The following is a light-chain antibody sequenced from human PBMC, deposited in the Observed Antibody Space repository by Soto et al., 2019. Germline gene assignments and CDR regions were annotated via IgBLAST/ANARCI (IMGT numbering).Light chain of an antibody. CDR3: YSYANSRDGV. V-gene: IGLV2-23*02. Sequence: QSVLTQPASVSGSPGQSITISCTGTSSDVGSYNLVSWYQQHPGRAPKVMIYEVSQRPSGLSSRFSGSKSGNTASLTISGLQAEDEADYYCYSYANSRDGVFGGGTQLTVL. CDR1: SSDVGSYNL. J-gene: IGLJ3*02. CDR2: EVS.